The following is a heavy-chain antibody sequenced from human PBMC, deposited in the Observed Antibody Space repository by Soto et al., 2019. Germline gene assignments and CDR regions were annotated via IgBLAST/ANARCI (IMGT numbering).Heavy chain of an antibody. CDR1: GFTFSSYA. V-gene: IGHV3-30-3*01. Sequence: QVQLVESGGGVVQPGRSLRLSCAASGFTFSSYAMHWVRQAPGKGLEWVAVISYDGSNKYYADSVKGRFTISRDNSNDTLYLQMNSLRAEDTAVYYCARVAEMVVAADKDSDYYGMDVWGQGTTVTVSS. CDR2: ISYDGSNK. CDR3: ARVAEMVVAADKDSDYYGMDV. J-gene: IGHJ6*02. D-gene: IGHD2-15*01.